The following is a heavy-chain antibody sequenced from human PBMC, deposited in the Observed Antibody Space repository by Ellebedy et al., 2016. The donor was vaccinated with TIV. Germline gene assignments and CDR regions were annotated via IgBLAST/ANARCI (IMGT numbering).Heavy chain of an antibody. Sequence: GESLKISCAASGFTVSNTYMAWVRQAPGRGLEWVSLIFSGGDTHYADSVKGRFTISRDNSKNTLYLQMNSLRAEDTAVYYCAKNGINWGQGTLVTVSS. V-gene: IGHV3-53*01. CDR3: AKNGIN. J-gene: IGHJ4*02. CDR2: IFSGGDT. CDR1: GFTVSNTY. D-gene: IGHD2-8*01.